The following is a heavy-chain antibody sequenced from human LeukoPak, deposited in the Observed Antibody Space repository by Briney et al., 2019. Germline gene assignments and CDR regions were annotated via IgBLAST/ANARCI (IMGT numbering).Heavy chain of an antibody. Sequence: SETLSLTCTVSGYSISSGYYWGWIRQPPGKGLEWIGSIYHSGSTYYNPSLKSRVTISVDTSKNQFSLKLSSVTAADTAVYYCARGLLERVLWFGELPHPPFYWGQGTLVTVSS. V-gene: IGHV4-38-2*02. CDR1: GYSISSGYY. D-gene: IGHD3-10*01. CDR3: ARGLLERVLWFGELPHPPFY. CDR2: IYHSGST. J-gene: IGHJ4*02.